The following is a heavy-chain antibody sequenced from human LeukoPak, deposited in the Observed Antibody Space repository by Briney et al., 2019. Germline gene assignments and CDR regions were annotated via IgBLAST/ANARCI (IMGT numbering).Heavy chain of an antibody. J-gene: IGHJ5*02. Sequence: GGSLRLSCAASGFTFSGYWMHWARQSPGKGLVCVSCIKGDGSDTRYADSVKGRFTISRDNAKNTLYLQMNSLRVEDTAVYYCARDPRNKGFDPWGQGTLVTVSS. CDR2: IKGDGSDT. D-gene: IGHD1/OR15-1a*01. CDR3: ARDPRNKGFDP. V-gene: IGHV3-74*01. CDR1: GFTFSGYW.